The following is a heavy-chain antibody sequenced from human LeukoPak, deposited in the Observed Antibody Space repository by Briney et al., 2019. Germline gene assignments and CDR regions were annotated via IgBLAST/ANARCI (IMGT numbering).Heavy chain of an antibody. CDR1: GFTFSGSA. CDR3: TRLGGITGTP. D-gene: IGHD1-14*01. CDR2: IRSKANSYAT. Sequence: GRSLRLSCAASGFTFSGSAMHWVRQASGKGLEWVGRIRSKANSYATAYAASVKGRFTISRDDSKNTAYLQMNSLKTEDTAVYYCTRLGGITGTPWGQGTLVTVSS. J-gene: IGHJ5*02. V-gene: IGHV3-73*01.